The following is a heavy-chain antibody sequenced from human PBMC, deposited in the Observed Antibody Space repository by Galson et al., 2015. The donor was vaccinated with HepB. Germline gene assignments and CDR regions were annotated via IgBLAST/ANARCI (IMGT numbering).Heavy chain of an antibody. J-gene: IGHJ3*02. CDR3: AKCYGATIRDAFDI. Sequence: SLRLSCAASGFTFDDYAMHWVRHAPGKGLEWVSGISWNSGSIGYADSVKGRFTISRDNAKNSLYLQMNSLRAEDTALYYCAKCYGATIRDAFDIWGQGTMVTVSS. V-gene: IGHV3-9*01. CDR1: GFTFDDYA. CDR2: ISWNSGSI. D-gene: IGHD5-12*01.